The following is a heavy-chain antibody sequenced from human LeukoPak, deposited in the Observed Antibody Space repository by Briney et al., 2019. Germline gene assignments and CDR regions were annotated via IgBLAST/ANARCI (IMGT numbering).Heavy chain of an antibody. CDR3: ARDHVRGPQIAARNWFDP. CDR1: GYTFTGYY. D-gene: IGHD6-6*01. J-gene: IGHJ5*02. CDR2: INPNSGGT. V-gene: IGHV1-2*02. Sequence: GASVKVSCKASGYTFTGYYMHWVRLAPGQGLEWMGWINPNSGGTNYAQNFQGRVTMTRDTSISTAYMELSRLRSDDTAVYYCARDHVRGPQIAARNWFDPWGQGTLVTVSS.